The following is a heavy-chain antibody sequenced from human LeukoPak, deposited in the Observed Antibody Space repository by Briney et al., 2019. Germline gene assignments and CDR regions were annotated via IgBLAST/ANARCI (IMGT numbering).Heavy chain of an antibody. CDR3: VSRELYGDHDY. D-gene: IGHD4-17*01. J-gene: IGHJ4*02. Sequence: PGGSLRLSCAASGFTFSSYAMNWVRQAPGKGLEWVSAISGSGGSTYYADSVKGRFTISRDNSKNTLYLQMNSLRAEDTAVYYCVSRELYGDHDYWGQGTLVTVSS. CDR1: GFTFSSYA. V-gene: IGHV3-23*01. CDR2: ISGSGGST.